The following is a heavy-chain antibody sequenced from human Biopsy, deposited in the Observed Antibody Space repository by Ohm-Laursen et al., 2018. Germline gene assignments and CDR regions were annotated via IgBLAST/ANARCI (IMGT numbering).Heavy chain of an antibody. CDR1: GYTFTSYD. CDR2: LNPVSGNS. D-gene: IGHD1-7*01. J-gene: IGHJ5*02. V-gene: IGHV1-8*01. Sequence: SVKVSWKASGYTFTSYDITWVRQASGQGPEWIGWLNPVSGNSNFGQKFRGRVTVTSDTSISTAYMELSGLTSDDTATYYCGRAVRNQLLTDPWGQGTLVTVTS. CDR3: GRAVRNQLLTDP.